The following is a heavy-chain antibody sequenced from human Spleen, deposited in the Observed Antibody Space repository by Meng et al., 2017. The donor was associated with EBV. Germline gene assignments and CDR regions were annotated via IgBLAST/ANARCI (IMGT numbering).Heavy chain of an antibody. V-gene: IGHV1-69*12. Sequence: VQRGRLGAELRRPGDSLKASCKASGGTFSSYAISWVRQAPRQGIEWMGGIIPIFGTANYAQKFQGRVTITADESTSTAYMELSSLRSEDTAVYYCARDRNYDSSGYSSGWFDPWGQGTLVTVSS. CDR3: ARDRNYDSSGYSSGWFDP. D-gene: IGHD3-22*01. CDR1: GGTFSSYA. J-gene: IGHJ5*02. CDR2: IIPIFGTA.